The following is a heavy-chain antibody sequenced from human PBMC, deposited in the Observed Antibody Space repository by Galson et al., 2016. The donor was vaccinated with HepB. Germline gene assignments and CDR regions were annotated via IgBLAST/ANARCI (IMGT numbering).Heavy chain of an antibody. CDR2: IDPIDSYN. CDR1: GNSLSNYW. Sequence: QSGAEVTKPGESLKISCQVSGNSLSNYWISWVRQKPGKGLEWMGKIDPIDSYNNYSPSFEGHVTISVDTSTDTAYLQWSSLKASDTAIYYCAIKPRAYAYGYAPWGRGTLVTVSS. CDR3: AIKPRAYAYGYAP. V-gene: IGHV5-10-1*01. J-gene: IGHJ5*02. D-gene: IGHD3-16*01.